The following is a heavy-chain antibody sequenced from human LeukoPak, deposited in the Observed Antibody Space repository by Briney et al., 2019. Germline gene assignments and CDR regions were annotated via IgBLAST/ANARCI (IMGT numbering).Heavy chain of an antibody. CDR3: ARASYYYDSSGYHY. CDR1: GFTFSSYW. CDR2: IKQDGSEK. J-gene: IGHJ4*02. D-gene: IGHD3-22*01. Sequence: GGSLRLSCAASGFTFSSYWMSWVRQAPGKGLEWVANIKQDGSEKYYVDSVKGRFTISRDNAKNSLYLQMNSLRAEDTAVYYCARASYYYDSSGYHYWGQGTLVTVSS. V-gene: IGHV3-7*01.